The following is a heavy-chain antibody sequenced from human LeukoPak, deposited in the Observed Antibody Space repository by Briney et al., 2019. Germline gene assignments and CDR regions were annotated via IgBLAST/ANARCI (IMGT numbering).Heavy chain of an antibody. CDR3: AREGPMFDSGTYYKSVAY. Sequence: SETLSLTCAVYGGSFSGYYWSWIRQPPGKGLEWIASIYHSGRSYYNPALKSRVTISVDTSKNQFSLKLSSVTAADRVVYYCAREGPMFDSGTYYKSVAYWGQGISVTVSP. D-gene: IGHD3-10*01. CDR2: IYHSGRS. J-gene: IGHJ4*02. CDR1: GGSFSGYY. V-gene: IGHV4-34*01.